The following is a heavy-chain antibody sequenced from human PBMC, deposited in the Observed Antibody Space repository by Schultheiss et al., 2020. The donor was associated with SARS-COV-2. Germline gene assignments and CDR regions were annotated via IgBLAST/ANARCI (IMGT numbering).Heavy chain of an antibody. CDR1: GGSISSYY. CDR2: INHSGST. V-gene: IGHV4-34*01. D-gene: IGHD4-11*01. CDR3: ARTRNYVPTFDY. Sequence: SETLSLTCTVSGGSISSYYWSWIRQPPGKGLEWIGEINHSGSTNYNPSLKSRVTISVDTSKNQFSLKLSSVTAADTAVYYCARTRNYVPTFDYWGQGTLVTVSS. J-gene: IGHJ4*02.